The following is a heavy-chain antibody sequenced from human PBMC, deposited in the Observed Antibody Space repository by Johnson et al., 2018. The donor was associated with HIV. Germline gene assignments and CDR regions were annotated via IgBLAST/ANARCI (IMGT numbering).Heavy chain of an antibody. Sequence: VQLVESGGGLVQPGGSLRLSCAASGFSVSNNYMSWVRQAPGMGLEWVSVIFGGGTTYYTDSVKVRFTISRDNSKNTLYLQMNSLRAEDTAVYFCARDPFPRFYAFDIWGQGTMVTVSS. CDR2: IFGGGTT. CDR1: GFSVSNNY. J-gene: IGHJ3*02. CDR3: ARDPFPRFYAFDI. V-gene: IGHV3-66*01.